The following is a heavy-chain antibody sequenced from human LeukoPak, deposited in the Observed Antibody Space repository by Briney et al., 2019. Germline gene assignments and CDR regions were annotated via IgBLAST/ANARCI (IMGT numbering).Heavy chain of an antibody. D-gene: IGHD3-22*01. CDR3: ARASPDSSAHYYFDY. Sequence: PGGSLRLSCAASGVTFSDYYMDWVRQAPGKGLEWVGRIRHKAKTYTTEYAASVKGRFTISRDDSKTSLYLQMNSLNTEDTAVYYCARASPDSSAHYYFDYWGQGSLVTVSS. CDR1: GVTFSDYY. J-gene: IGHJ4*02. CDR2: IRHKAKTYTT. V-gene: IGHV3-72*01.